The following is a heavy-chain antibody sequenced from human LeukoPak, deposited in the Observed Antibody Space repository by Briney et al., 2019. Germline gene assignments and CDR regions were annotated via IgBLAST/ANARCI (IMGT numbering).Heavy chain of an antibody. CDR3: ARVWSAGLPDY. Sequence: PSETLSLTCAVYGGSFSVYYWSWIRQPPGKGLEWIGEINHSGSTNYNPSLKSRVTISVDTSKNQFSLKLSSVTAADTAVYYCARVWSAGLPDYWGQGTLVTVSS. CDR1: GGSFSVYY. V-gene: IGHV4-34*01. J-gene: IGHJ4*02. CDR2: INHSGST. D-gene: IGHD3-10*01.